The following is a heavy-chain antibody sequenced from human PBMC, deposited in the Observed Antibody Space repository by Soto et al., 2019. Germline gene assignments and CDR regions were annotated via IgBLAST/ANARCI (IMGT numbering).Heavy chain of an antibody. J-gene: IGHJ4*02. V-gene: IGHV1-18*01. Sequence: GASVKVSCKASGYTFTSYGISWVRQAPGQGLEWMGWISAYNGNTNYAQKLQGRVTMTTDTSTSTAYMELRSLRSDDTAVYYCARDSLDDRLTYYDILTGYYSVGNDYWGQGTLVTVSS. CDR1: GYTFTSYG. CDR3: ARDSLDDRLTYYDILTGYYSVGNDY. CDR2: ISAYNGNT. D-gene: IGHD3-9*01.